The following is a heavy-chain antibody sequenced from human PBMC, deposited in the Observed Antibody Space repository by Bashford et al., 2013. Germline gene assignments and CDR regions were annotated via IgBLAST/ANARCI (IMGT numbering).Heavy chain of an antibody. Sequence: VRQGSREGGWSGVSAISGSGGSTYYADSVKGRFTISRDNSKNTVYLQMNSLRAEDTAVYYCAHSGSYGMDVWGQGTTVTVSS. CDR2: ISGSGGST. J-gene: IGHJ6*02. CDR3: AHSGSYGMDV. V-gene: IGHV3-23*01. D-gene: IGHD1-26*01.